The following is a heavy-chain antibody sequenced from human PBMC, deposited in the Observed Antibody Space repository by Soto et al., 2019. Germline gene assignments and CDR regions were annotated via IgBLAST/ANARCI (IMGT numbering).Heavy chain of an antibody. V-gene: IGHV4-34*01. J-gene: IGHJ4*02. CDR1: GGSFSGYY. Sequence: QVQLQQWGAGLLKPSETLSLTCAVYGGSFSGYYWSWIRQPPGKGLEWVGEINHSGSTNYNPSLKSRVTISADTSKDQFSLKLSSVTAADTAVYYCARSVRWYSCYFDYWGQGTLVTVSS. CDR2: INHSGST. CDR3: ARSVRWYSCYFDY. D-gene: IGHD6-13*01.